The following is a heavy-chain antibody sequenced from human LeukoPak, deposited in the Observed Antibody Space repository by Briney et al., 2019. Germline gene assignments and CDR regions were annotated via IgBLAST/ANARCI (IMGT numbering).Heavy chain of an antibody. CDR2: IYHSGST. CDR3: ARMQLWPYYYGMDV. CDR1: GGSISSSNW. Sequence: SSGTLSLTCAVSGGSISSSNWWSWVRQPPGKGLEWIGEIYHSGSTNYNPSLKSRVTISVDKSKNQFSLKLSSVTAADTAVYYCARMQLWPYYYGMDVWGQGTTVTVSS. J-gene: IGHJ6*02. D-gene: IGHD5-18*01. V-gene: IGHV4-4*02.